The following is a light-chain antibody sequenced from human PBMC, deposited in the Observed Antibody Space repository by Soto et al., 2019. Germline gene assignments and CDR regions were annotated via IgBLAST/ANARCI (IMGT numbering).Light chain of an antibody. J-gene: IGKJ1*01. CDR2: GAS. V-gene: IGKV3-20*01. CDR1: HSVSSSY. CDR3: QKYGSSPRK. Sequence: ELVLTQSPRTLSLSPGEASTPSCRAIHSVSSSYLAWYQQKPGQAPRLLIYGASSRATGIPDRFSGSGSGTDFTLTISRLEPEDFAVYYCQKYGSSPRKFGQGTKVDIK.